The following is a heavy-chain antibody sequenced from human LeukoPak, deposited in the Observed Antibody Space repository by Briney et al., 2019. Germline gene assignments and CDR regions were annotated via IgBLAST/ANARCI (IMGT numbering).Heavy chain of an antibody. CDR3: ASIGISSGRGFDY. CDR2: IIPILGIA. Sequence: GASVKVSCKASGGTFSSYAISWVRQAPGQGLEWMGRIIPILGIANYAQKFQGRVTITADKSTSTAYMELSSLRSEDTAVYYCASIGISSGRGFDYWGQGTLVTVSS. CDR1: GGTFSSYA. J-gene: IGHJ4*02. V-gene: IGHV1-69*04. D-gene: IGHD3-22*01.